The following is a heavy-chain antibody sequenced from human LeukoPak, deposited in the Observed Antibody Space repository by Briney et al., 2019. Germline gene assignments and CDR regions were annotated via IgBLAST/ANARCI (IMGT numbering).Heavy chain of an antibody. CDR3: ARVPNYCDSSGYRRNIYFDY. J-gene: IGHJ4*02. V-gene: IGHV4-39*07. CDR1: GGSISSSDYF. D-gene: IGHD3-22*01. Sequence: SETLSLTCTVSGGSISSSDYFWGWIRQPPGKGLEWIGGVKYSGSTNYNPSLKSRVTISVDMSKNQFSLKLSSVTAADTAVYYCARVPNYCDSSGYRRNIYFDYWGQGTLVTVSS. CDR2: VKYSGST.